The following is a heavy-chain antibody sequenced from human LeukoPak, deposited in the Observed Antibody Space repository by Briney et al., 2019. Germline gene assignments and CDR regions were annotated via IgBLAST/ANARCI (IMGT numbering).Heavy chain of an antibody. CDR1: GYSISSGYY. CDR2: IYHSGST. J-gene: IGHJ4*02. D-gene: IGHD6-19*01. Sequence: SETLSLTCTVSGYSISSGYYWGWIRQPPGKGLEWIGSIYHSGSTYYNPSLKSRVTISVDKSKNQFSLKLSSVTAADTAVYYCARVVHSSGWYYFDYWGQGTLVTVSS. CDR3: ARVVHSSGWYYFDY. V-gene: IGHV4-38-2*02.